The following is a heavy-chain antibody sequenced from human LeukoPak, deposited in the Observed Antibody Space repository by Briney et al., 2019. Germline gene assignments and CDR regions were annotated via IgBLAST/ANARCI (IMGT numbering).Heavy chain of an antibody. V-gene: IGHV4-34*01. Sequence: SETLSLTCAVYGGSFSGYYWSWIRQPPGKGLGWIGEINHSGSTNYNPSLKSRVTISVDTSKNQFSLKLSFVTAADTAVYYCARGRGGPGAWGQGTLVTVSS. CDR3: ARGRGGPGA. J-gene: IGHJ4*02. CDR1: GGSFSGYY. CDR2: INHSGST. D-gene: IGHD3-10*01.